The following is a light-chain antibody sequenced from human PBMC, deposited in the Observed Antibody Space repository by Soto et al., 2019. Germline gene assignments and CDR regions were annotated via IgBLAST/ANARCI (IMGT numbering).Light chain of an antibody. V-gene: IGLV2-14*03. Sequence: QSALTQPASVSGSPGQSITISCTGTTSDVGAYNYISWYQVHPDKAPKLMIYEVSGRPSGVSYRFSGSKSGNTASLTISGLQAEDEADYYCSSFTSSSTVVFGGGTQLTVL. CDR2: EVS. CDR1: TSDVGAYNY. CDR3: SSFTSSSTVV. J-gene: IGLJ2*01.